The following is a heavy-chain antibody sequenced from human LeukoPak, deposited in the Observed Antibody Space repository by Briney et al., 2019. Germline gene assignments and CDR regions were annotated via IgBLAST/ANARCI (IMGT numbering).Heavy chain of an antibody. CDR2: ISAYNGNT. D-gene: IGHD6-13*01. J-gene: IGHJ5*02. CDR1: GYTFTSYG. CDR3: ARAGGGSAAAGYQMYNWFDP. V-gene: IGHV1-18*01. Sequence: VASVKVSCKASGYTFTSYGISWVRQAPGQGLEWMGWISAYNGNTNYAQKLQGRVTMTTDTSTSTAYMELRSLRSDDTAVYYCARAGGGSAAAGYQMYNWFDPWGQGTLVTVSS.